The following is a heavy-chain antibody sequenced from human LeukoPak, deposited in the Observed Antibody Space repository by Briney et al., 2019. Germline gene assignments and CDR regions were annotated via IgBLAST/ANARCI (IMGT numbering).Heavy chain of an antibody. Sequence: QPGGSLRLSCAASGFTFKNYAMSWVRQAPGKGLEWVSTISGRGENTYYPDSVKGRFTISRDNSKNTLCLQIDSLRAEDTAFYYCAKNPGTGAMNVLFGELSAYWGQGTLVTVSS. CDR1: GFTFKNYA. CDR2: ISGRGENT. J-gene: IGHJ4*02. D-gene: IGHD3-10*01. CDR3: AKNPGTGAMNVLFGELSAY. V-gene: IGHV3-23*01.